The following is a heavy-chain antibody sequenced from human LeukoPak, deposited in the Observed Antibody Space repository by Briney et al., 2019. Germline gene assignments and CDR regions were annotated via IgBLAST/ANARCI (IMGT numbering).Heavy chain of an antibody. V-gene: IGHV3-53*01. CDR2: IYSGGST. D-gene: IGHD3-22*01. CDR1: GFTVGSNY. J-gene: IGHJ1*01. CDR3: ASPGGGYYDSSGYYSPYFQH. Sequence: GGSLRLSCAASGFTVGSNYMSWVRQAPGKGLEWVSVIYSGGSTFYADSVKGRFTISRDNSKNTLYLQMNSLRAEDTAVYYCASPGGGYYDSSGYYSPYFQHWGQGTLVTVSS.